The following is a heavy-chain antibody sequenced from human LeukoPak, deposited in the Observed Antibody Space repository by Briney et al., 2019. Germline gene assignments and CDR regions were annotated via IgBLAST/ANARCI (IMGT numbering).Heavy chain of an antibody. CDR2: INHSGST. CDR1: GGSISSYY. V-gene: IGHV4-34*01. CDR3: ARARYSGYAFSV. Sequence: PSETLSLTCTVSGGSISSYYWSWIRQPPGKGLEWIGEINHSGSTNYNPSLKSRVTISVDTSKNQFSLKLSSVTAADTAVYYCARARYSGYAFSVWGQGTLVTVSS. D-gene: IGHD5-12*01. J-gene: IGHJ4*02.